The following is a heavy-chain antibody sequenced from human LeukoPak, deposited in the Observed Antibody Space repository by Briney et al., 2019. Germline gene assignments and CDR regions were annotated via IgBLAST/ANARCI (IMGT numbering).Heavy chain of an antibody. CDR1: GYTLTDYY. Sequence: ASVNVSCTASGYTLTDYYMHWVRQAPGQGREWMGWINPNSGDTNYAQNFQGRVTMTRDTSISTAYMELSRLTSDDTAIYYCARDWRGSYFPDFWGQGTLVTVSS. J-gene: IGHJ4*02. CDR3: ARDWRGSYFPDF. D-gene: IGHD1-26*01. CDR2: INPNSGDT. V-gene: IGHV1-2*02.